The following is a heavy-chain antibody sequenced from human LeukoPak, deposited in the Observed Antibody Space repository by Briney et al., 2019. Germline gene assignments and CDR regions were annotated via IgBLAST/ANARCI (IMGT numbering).Heavy chain of an antibody. CDR1: GYTFTGYY. D-gene: IGHD1-26*01. Sequence: ASVKVSCKASGYTFTGYYMHWVRQAPGQGLEWMGWINPNSGGTNYAQKFQGRVTMTRDTSISTAYMELSRLRSDDTAVCYCARSLVGANLYFDYWGQGTLVTVSS. V-gene: IGHV1-2*02. CDR2: INPNSGGT. CDR3: ARSLVGANLYFDY. J-gene: IGHJ4*02.